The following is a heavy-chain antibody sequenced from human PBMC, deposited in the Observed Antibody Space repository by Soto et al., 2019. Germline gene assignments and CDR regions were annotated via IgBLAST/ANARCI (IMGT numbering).Heavy chain of an antibody. D-gene: IGHD3-22*01. CDR1: GFTFSSYG. J-gene: IGHJ6*02. V-gene: IGHV3-30*18. CDR3: AKDQGYYDCRGAGTYYYYYYGMDV. Sequence: PVGSLRLSCAASGFTFSSYGMHWVRQAPGKGLEWVAVISYDGSNKYYADSVKGRFTISSDNSKNTLYLQMNSLRAEDTAVYYCAKDQGYYDCRGAGTYYYYYYGMDVWGQGTTVTVSS. CDR2: ISYDGSNK.